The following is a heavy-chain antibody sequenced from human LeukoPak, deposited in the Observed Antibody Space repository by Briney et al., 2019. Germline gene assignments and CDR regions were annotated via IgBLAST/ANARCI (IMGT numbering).Heavy chain of an antibody. CDR2: LSGSASST. V-gene: IGHV3-23*01. CDR3: ARDEEPRYWGSGYYYGMDV. J-gene: IGHJ6*02. CDR1: GFTFSTYA. Sequence: PGGSLRLSCAASGFTFSTYAMNWVRQAPGKGLEWVSSLSGSASSTYYADSVKGRFTISRDNSKNTLSLQMNSLRADDTAVYYCARDEEPRYWGSGYYYGMDVWGQGTTVTVSS. D-gene: IGHD7-27*01.